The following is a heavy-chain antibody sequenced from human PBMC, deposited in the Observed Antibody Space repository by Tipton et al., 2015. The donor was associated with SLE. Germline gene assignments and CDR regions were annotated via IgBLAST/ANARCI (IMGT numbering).Heavy chain of an antibody. J-gene: IGHJ6*03. V-gene: IGHV4-34*01. CDR3: ATYSSSVYYYIDI. CDR1: GGSISSFY. Sequence: TLSLTCAVSGGSISSFYWSWIRQPPGKGLEWIGEINHSGNTNYNPSLKSRVTISVDTSKNQFSLKLSSVTAADTAVYYCATYSSSVYYYIDIWGKGTTVTVSS. CDR2: INHSGNT. D-gene: IGHD4-11*01.